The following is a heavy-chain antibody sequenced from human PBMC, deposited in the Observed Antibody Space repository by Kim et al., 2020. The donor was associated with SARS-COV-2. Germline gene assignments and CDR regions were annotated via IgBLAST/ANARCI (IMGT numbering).Heavy chain of an antibody. Sequence: SETLSLTCTVSGGSISSGGYYWSWIRQHPGKGLEWIGYIYYSGSTYYNPSLKSRVTISVDTSKNQFSLKLSSVTAADTAVYYCARDRRIPGTPFDYWGQRSQVTVSS. J-gene: IGHJ4*02. CDR2: IYYSGST. D-gene: IGHD2-15*01. CDR1: GGSISSGGYY. CDR3: ARDRRIPGTPFDY. V-gene: IGHV4-31*03.